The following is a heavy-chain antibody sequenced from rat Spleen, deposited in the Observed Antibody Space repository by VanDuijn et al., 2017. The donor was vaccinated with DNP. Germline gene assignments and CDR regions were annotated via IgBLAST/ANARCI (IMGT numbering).Heavy chain of an antibody. CDR3: VRWNSGHFDY. Sequence: EVQLVESGGGLVQPGRSLKLSCAASGFTFSAYYMAWVRQAPAKGLEWVAYIGSPAYAPYYTDSVKGRFTISRDNAKSTLYLQMNSLRSEDMATYYCVRWNSGHFDYWGQGVMVPVSS. J-gene: IGHJ2*01. CDR1: GFTFSAYY. V-gene: IGHV5-22*01. CDR2: IGSPAYAP. D-gene: IGHD4-3*01.